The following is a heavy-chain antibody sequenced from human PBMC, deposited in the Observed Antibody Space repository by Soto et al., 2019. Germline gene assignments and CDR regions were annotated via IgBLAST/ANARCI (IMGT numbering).Heavy chain of an antibody. CDR2: LIPLFGTT. D-gene: IGHD3-16*02. V-gene: IGHV1-69*06. CDR1: GGTFSGHA. J-gene: IGHJ4*02. CDR3: ARGPKWGYRFDS. Sequence: QVQLVQSGAEVKKPGSSVKVSCEASGGTFSGHAISWVRQAPGQGPEWMGGLIPLFGTTQHAQKCQDRLAITAAKSTSTAYIELTRRRFEDTAIFYCARGPKWGYRFDSWGQGTLVIVSS.